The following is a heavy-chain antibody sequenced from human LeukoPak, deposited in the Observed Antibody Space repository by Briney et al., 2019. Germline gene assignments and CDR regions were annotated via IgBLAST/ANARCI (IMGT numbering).Heavy chain of an antibody. D-gene: IGHD2-2*01. J-gene: IGHJ6*02. CDR1: GGSISSGGYY. Sequence: SQTLSLTCTVSGGSISSGGYYWSWIRQHPGKGLEWIGDIYYSGSTYYNPSLKSRVTISVDTSKNQFSLKLSSVTAADTAVYYCARTSYCSSTSCYFYYYYGMDVWGQGTTVTVSS. V-gene: IGHV4-31*03. CDR3: ARTSYCSSTSCYFYYYYGMDV. CDR2: IYYSGST.